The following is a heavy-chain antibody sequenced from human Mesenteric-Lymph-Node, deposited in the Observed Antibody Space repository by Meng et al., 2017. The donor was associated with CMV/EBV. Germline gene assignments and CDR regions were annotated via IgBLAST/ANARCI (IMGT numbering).Heavy chain of an antibody. J-gene: IGHJ4*02. CDR2: INHSGST. Sequence: QVQRQQWGAGLSKPSETLSLTRAVYGGSFSAYYWSWIRQPPGKGLEWIGEINHSGSTNYNPSLKSRITISVDTSKNQFSLKLTSVTAADTAVYFCASLAPLNNTKDKIPSGYWGQGTLVTVSS. V-gene: IGHV4-34*01. D-gene: IGHD1-14*01. CDR3: ASLAPLNNTKDKIPSGY. CDR1: GGSFSAYY.